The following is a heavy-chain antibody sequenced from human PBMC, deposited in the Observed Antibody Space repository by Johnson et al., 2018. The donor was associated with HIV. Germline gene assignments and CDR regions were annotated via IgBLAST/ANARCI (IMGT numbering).Heavy chain of an antibody. J-gene: IGHJ3*02. CDR3: AREQELIGESAFDI. Sequence: VQLVESGGGLVQPGGSLRLSCAASGFIVSTKYMSWVRQDPGKGLEWVSVIYSGGSTYYADSVKGRFSISRDNSKNTLYLQMNSLRAEDTAVYYCAREQELIGESAFDIWGQGTMVTVSS. CDR2: IYSGGST. D-gene: IGHD6-13*01. V-gene: IGHV3-66*01. CDR1: GFIVSTKY.